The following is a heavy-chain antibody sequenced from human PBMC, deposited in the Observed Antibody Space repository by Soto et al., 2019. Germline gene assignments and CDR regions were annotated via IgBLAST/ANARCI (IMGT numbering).Heavy chain of an antibody. J-gene: IGHJ2*01. CDR1: GDSVSSGSAT. V-gene: IGHV6-1*01. D-gene: IGHD6-19*01. Sequence: QVQLQQSGPGLVKPSQTLSLICAISGDSVSSGSATWSWIRQSPSRGLEWLGRTYYRSKWYNDYAMYVKSRIVSTPATSKNQLSLQLDSVTPDDSAVYFCARDGSGFHWYFDVWGRGALVTVSS. CDR3: ARDGSGFHWYFDV. CDR2: TYYRSKWYN.